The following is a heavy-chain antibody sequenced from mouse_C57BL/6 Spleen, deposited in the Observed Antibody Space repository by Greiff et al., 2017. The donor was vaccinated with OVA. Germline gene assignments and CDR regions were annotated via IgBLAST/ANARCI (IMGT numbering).Heavy chain of an antibody. D-gene: IGHD3-2*02. CDR1: GYTFTDYY. V-gene: IGHV1-26*01. J-gene: IGHJ2*01. CDR2: INPNNGGT. CDR3: ARSGPGDYFDY. Sequence: EVQLQQSGPELVKPGASVKISCKASGYTFTDYYMNWVKQSHGKSLEWIGDINPNNGGTSYNQKFKGKATLTVDKSSSTAYMELRSLTSEDSAVYYCARSGPGDYFDYWGQGTTLTVSS.